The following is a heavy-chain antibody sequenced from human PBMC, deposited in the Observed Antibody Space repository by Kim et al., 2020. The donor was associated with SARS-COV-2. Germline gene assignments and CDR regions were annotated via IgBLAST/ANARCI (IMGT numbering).Heavy chain of an antibody. V-gene: IGHV4-59*01. CDR3: AGDYYDSSGYYRLYAFDI. J-gene: IGHJ3*02. CDR2: IYYSGST. D-gene: IGHD3-22*01. CDR1: GGSISSYY. Sequence: SETLSLTCTVSGGSISSYYWSWIRQPPGKGLEWIGYIYYSGSTNYNPSLKSRVTISVDTSKNQFSLKLSSVTAADTAVYYCAGDYYDSSGYYRLYAFDI.